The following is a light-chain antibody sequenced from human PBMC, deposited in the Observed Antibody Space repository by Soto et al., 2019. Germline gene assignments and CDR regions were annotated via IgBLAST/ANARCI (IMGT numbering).Light chain of an antibody. J-gene: IGLJ2*01. Sequence: QSALTQPASVSGSPGQSITISCTGTSSDVGAYNYVSWYQQHPAKVPKLMIYDVSNRPSGVSNRFSGSKSGNTASLTISGLQAEDEADYYCSSYTSSSTVVFGGGTKLTVL. V-gene: IGLV2-14*01. CDR3: SSYTSSSTVV. CDR2: DVS. CDR1: SSDVGAYNY.